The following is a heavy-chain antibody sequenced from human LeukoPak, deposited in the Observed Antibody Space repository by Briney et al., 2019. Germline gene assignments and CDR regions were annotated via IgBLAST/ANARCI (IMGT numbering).Heavy chain of an antibody. V-gene: IGHV1-2*06. D-gene: IGHD3-10*01. CDR1: GYTFTGYY. J-gene: IGHJ4*02. CDR2: INPNSGGT. CDR3: ARAASMVRGVTKRTDFDY. Sequence: ASVKVSCKASGYTFTGYYMHWVRQAPGQGLEWMGRINPNSGGTNYAQKFQGRVTMTRDTSISTAYMELSRLRSDDTAVYYCARAASMVRGVTKRTDFDYWGQGTLVTVSS.